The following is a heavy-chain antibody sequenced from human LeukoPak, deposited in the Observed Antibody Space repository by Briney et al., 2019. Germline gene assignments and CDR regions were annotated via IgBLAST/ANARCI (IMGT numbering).Heavy chain of an antibody. D-gene: IGHD3-3*01. CDR2: ISGSGGST. Sequence: GGSLRLSCAASGFTFSSYAMSWVRQAPGKGLEWVSAISGSGGSTYHADSVKGRFTISRDNSKSTLYLQMNSLRAEDTAVYYCAKGDYDFWSGYYYNYYYGMDVWGQGTTVTVSS. V-gene: IGHV3-23*01. CDR1: GFTFSSYA. J-gene: IGHJ6*02. CDR3: AKGDYDFWSGYYYNYYYGMDV.